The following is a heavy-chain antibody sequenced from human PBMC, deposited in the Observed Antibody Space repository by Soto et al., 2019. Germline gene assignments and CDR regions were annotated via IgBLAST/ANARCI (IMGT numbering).Heavy chain of an antibody. CDR3: AKLAAAGTLYFGLDV. J-gene: IGHJ6*02. CDR2: IEHDGNQK. Sequence: GGALRLSRAASGFTFRLYGIHGGRQSPGKGLLWVAVIEHDGNQKHYADSVRGRFTISRDNSKSTLSLQMNSLRPEDTAVYYCAKLAAAGTLYFGLDVWGPGTMVTVS. D-gene: IGHD6-13*01. V-gene: IGHV3-30*02. CDR1: GFTFRLYG.